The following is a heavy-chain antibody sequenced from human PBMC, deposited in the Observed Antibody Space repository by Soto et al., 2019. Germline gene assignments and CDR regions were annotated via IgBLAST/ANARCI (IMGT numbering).Heavy chain of an antibody. D-gene: IGHD3-3*01. CDR3: ARDSGGYDFWSGYYSYYGMDV. CDR2: IYYSGST. Sequence: TLSLTCTVSGGSISSSSYYWGWIRQPPGKGLEWIGSIYYSGSTYYNPSLKSRVTISVDTSKNQFSLKLSSVTAADTAVYYCARDSGGYDFWSGYYSYYGMDVWGQGTTVTVSS. J-gene: IGHJ6*02. CDR1: GGSISSSSYY. V-gene: IGHV4-39*01.